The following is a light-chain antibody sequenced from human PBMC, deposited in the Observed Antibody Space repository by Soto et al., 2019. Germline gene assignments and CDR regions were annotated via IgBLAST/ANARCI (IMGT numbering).Light chain of an antibody. Sequence: QSVLTQPPSASGTPGQRVTISCSGSSSNIGRNTVNWYQHLPGTAPKLLIYSNNQRPSGVPDRFSGSKSGTSASLAISGLQSEDEADYYCAGWDDSLNGDVFGTGTQLTVL. CDR2: SNN. CDR3: AGWDDSLNGDV. J-gene: IGLJ1*01. CDR1: SSNIGRNT. V-gene: IGLV1-44*01.